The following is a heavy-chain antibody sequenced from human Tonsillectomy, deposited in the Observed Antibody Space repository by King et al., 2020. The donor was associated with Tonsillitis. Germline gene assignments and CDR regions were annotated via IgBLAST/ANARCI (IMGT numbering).Heavy chain of an antibody. V-gene: IGHV5-51*03. CDR1: GYIFTSYW. CDR3: ARTLSMGAFDI. J-gene: IGHJ3*02. CDR2: IYPGDSDT. D-gene: IGHD2-8*01. Sequence: VQLVESGAEVRHPGESLKISCKGSGYIFTSYWIGWVRQMPGKGLEWMGIIYPGDSDTRFSPSFRAHVTISADKSISTAYLQWSSLKASDTAMYYCARTLSMGAFDIWGQGTMVTVSS.